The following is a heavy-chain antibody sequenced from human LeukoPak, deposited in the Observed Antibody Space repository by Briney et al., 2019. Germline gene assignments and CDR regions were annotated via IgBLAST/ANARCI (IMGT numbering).Heavy chain of an antibody. CDR2: FYRGDST. CDR1: GFTVSSSY. Sequence: GGSLRLSCAASGFTVSSSYMYWVRQAPGKGLEWVSFFYRGDSTYYAESVRGRFTISRDNSKNTLYLQMNSLRAEDTAVYYCARGEGYYDSSGQTLLDYWGQGTLVTVSS. V-gene: IGHV3-53*01. J-gene: IGHJ4*02. CDR3: ARGEGYYDSSGQTLLDY. D-gene: IGHD3-22*01.